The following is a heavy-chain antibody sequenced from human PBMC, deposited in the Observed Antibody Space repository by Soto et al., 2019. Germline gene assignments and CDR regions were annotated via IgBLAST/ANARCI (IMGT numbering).Heavy chain of an antibody. Sequence: QVQLAESGGGVVQPGRSLRLSCAASGFTFSSHGMYWVRQAPGKGLEWVAVIWYDGSTKYYGDSVKGRFTISRDNSKNTLYLQTNSLRVEDTAVYYCARWGDDKRIDSWDQGTLVTVSS. V-gene: IGHV3-33*01. CDR1: GFTFSSHG. J-gene: IGHJ5*01. CDR3: ARWGDDKRIDS. D-gene: IGHD3-16*01. CDR2: IWYDGSTK.